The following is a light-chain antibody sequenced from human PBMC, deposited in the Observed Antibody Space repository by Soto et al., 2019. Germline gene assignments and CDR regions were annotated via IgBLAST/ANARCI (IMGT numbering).Light chain of an antibody. CDR2: DND. Sequence: QSLLTQPPSVSAAPGQKVTISCSGSNSNIGNNYVSWYQQLPGTAPKLLIYDNDVRPSGIPDRFSGSKSGTSATLDITGLQTGDEADYYCGTWDSSLSAVFGGGTKVTVL. V-gene: IGLV1-51*01. CDR1: NSNIGNNY. J-gene: IGLJ2*01. CDR3: GTWDSSLSAV.